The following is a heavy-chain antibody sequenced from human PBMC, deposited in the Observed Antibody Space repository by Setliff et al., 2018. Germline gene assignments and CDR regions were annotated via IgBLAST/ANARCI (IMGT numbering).Heavy chain of an antibody. D-gene: IGHD2-8*02. V-gene: IGHV4-34*01. CDR2: INHSGST. J-gene: IGHJ4*02. CDR1: GGSVNGFY. CDR3: TVYNTGSSKDHY. Sequence: SETLSLTCAVHGGSVNGFYWSWIRQPPGKGLEWIGEINHSGSTNYNPSLKSRVTISVDTSKNQFSLKLSSVTAADTALYYCTVYNTGSSKDHYWGQGTPVTVSS.